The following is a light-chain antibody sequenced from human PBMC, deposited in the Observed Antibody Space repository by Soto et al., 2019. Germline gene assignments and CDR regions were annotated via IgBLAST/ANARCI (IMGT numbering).Light chain of an antibody. CDR2: DAS. V-gene: IGKV1-33*01. CDR1: HDIRNY. Sequence: DIQMTQSPSSLSASVGDRVTITCQASHDIRNYLNWYQQKPGQAPKLLIHDASRLQTGVPSRFRGSGLGTDFISTITSLQNADCGSGHCQQHDNLPLTFGGGTKVEI. CDR3: QQHDNLPLT. J-gene: IGKJ4*01.